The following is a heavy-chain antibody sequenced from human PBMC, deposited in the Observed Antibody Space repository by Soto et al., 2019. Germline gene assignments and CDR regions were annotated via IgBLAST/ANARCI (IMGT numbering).Heavy chain of an antibody. CDR2: ISYDGSNK. CDR1: GVTFISYG. D-gene: IGHD1-26*01. CDR3: AKVGWELLGPIDY. V-gene: IGHV3-30*18. Sequence: GGSLRLSCAASGVTFISYGMHWVRQAPGKGLEWVAVISYDGSNKYYADSVKGRFTISRDNSKNTLYLQMNSLRAEDTAVYYCAKVGWELLGPIDYWGQGTLVTVSS. J-gene: IGHJ4*02.